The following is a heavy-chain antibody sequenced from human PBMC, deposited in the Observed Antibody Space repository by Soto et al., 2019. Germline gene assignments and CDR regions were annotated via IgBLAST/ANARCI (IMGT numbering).Heavy chain of an antibody. CDR1: GFSFITYR. D-gene: IGHD2-21*01. CDR2: INSDGTDP. J-gene: IGHJ4*02. CDR3: ARGGGEPGSD. V-gene: IGHV3-74*01. Sequence: EVQLVESGGGLVQPGGSLRLSCAASGFSFITYRMHWVRQPPGKGLVSDSRINSDGTDPRYADSVKGRFTISRDNAKNTFFLQISGLRAEDTAVYYCARGGGEPGSDWGQGTLVTFSS.